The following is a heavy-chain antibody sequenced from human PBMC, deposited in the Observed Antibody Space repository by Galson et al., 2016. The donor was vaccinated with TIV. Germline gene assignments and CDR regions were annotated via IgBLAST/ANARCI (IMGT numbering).Heavy chain of an antibody. J-gene: IGHJ4*02. CDR1: GFTFEDYG. V-gene: IGHV3-9*01. Sequence: SLRLSCAASGFTFEDYGMHWVRQTPGKGLEWVSGISSNSVSRGYVDSVKGRFTIFRDNSENTLYLQMDSLRAEDTTVYYCAKVRLLDGDYRDYWGQGTLVIVSS. CDR3: AKVRLLDGDYRDY. D-gene: IGHD4-17*01. CDR2: ISSNSVSR.